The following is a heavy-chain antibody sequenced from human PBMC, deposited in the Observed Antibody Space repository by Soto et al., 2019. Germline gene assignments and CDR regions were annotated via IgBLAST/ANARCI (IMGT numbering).Heavy chain of an antibody. CDR3: AREVGGYDYLYYYYYMDV. Sequence: QVQLVQSGAEMKKPGSSVKVSCQASGDIFDSLTINWVRQAPGQGLEWMGRIIPVLGMANYAQKFQGRVTIIADKATSTVYMELISLTSEDTAVYYCAREVGGYDYLYYYYYMDVWGEGTTVTVSS. V-gene: IGHV1-69*08. D-gene: IGHD5-12*01. CDR2: IIPVLGMA. CDR1: GDIFDSLT. J-gene: IGHJ6*03.